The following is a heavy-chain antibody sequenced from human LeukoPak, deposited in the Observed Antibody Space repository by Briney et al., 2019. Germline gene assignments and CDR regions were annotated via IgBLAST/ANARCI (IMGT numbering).Heavy chain of an antibody. J-gene: IGHJ4*02. CDR2: IIPIFGTA. D-gene: IGHD2-15*01. V-gene: IGHV1-69*06. CDR1: GGTFSSYA. CDR3: ARAGEYCSGGSCYSGVYFDY. Sequence: GASVKVSCKASGGTFSSYAISWVRQAPGQGLEWMGGIIPIFGTANYAQKFQGRVTITADKSTSTAYMELSSLRSEDTALYYCARAGEYCSGGSCYSGVYFDYWGQGNLVTVSS.